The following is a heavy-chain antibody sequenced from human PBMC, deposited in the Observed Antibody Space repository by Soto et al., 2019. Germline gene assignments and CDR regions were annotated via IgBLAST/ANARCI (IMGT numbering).Heavy chain of an antibody. D-gene: IGHD6-19*01. Sequence: SVKVSCKASGGTFSSYAISWVRQAPGQGLEWMGGIIPIFGTANYAQKFQGRVTITADKSTSTAYMELSSLRSEDTAVYYCASPSAVAGFFGMDVWGQGTTVTVSS. V-gene: IGHV1-69*06. CDR1: GGTFSSYA. J-gene: IGHJ6*02. CDR3: ASPSAVAGFFGMDV. CDR2: IIPIFGTA.